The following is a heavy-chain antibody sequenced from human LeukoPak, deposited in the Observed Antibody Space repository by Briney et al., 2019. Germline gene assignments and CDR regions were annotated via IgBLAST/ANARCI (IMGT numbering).Heavy chain of an antibody. CDR1: GGSISSYY. CDR3: ARGMVYSDY. D-gene: IGHD2-15*01. Sequence: SETLSLTCTVSGGSISSYYWSWIRQPPGKGLEWIGYIYYSGSTNYNPSLKSRVTISVDTSKNQFSLKLSSVTAADTAVYYCARGMVYSDYWGQGTLVTVSS. J-gene: IGHJ4*02. CDR2: IYYSGST. V-gene: IGHV4-59*01.